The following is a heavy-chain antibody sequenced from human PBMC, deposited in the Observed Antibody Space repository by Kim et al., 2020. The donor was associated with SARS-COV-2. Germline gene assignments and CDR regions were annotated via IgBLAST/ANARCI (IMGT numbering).Heavy chain of an antibody. J-gene: IGHJ4*01. CDR3: AREPPTFFDSRSNHY. V-gene: IGHV1-46*01. CDR1: GYSFSTYS. D-gene: IGHD1-26*01. Sequence: ASVKVSCKASGYSFSTYSIHWVRQAPGQGLEWMGIINPTGGAPRYPQTFQGRVTMTRDTSTSTVYMELNSLTSEDTAVYYCAREPPTFFDSRSNHY. CDR2: INPTGGAP.